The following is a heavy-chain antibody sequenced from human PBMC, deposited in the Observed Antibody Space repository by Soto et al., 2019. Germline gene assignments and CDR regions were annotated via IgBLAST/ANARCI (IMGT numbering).Heavy chain of an antibody. V-gene: IGHV4-39*07. D-gene: IGHD3-3*02. CDR1: GGSISSSSYY. J-gene: IGHJ6*02. CDR3: ARSAWVAGPISDYGMDV. CDR2: IYYSGST. Sequence: LSLTCTVSGGSISSSSYYWGWIRQPPGKGLEWIGSIYYSGSTYYNPSLKSRVTISVDTSKNQFSLKLSSVTAADTAVYYCARSAWVAGPISDYGMDVWGQGTTVTVSS.